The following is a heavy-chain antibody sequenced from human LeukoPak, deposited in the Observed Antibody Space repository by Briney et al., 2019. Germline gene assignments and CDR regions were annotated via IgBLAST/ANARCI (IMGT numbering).Heavy chain of an antibody. D-gene: IGHD6-6*01. CDR2: MKQDGSEQ. J-gene: IGHJ6*03. CDR1: GFIFSDYS. V-gene: IGHV3-7*01. CDR3: ARDNHYSSSSQYYYYYMDV. Sequence: GGSLRLSCAVSGFIFSDYSMGWVRQAPGKGLEWVATMKQDGSEQYYVGSVKGRFTISRDNADNLLYLQLSGLRAEDTAVYYCARDNHYSSSSQYYYYYMDVWGKGTTVTVSS.